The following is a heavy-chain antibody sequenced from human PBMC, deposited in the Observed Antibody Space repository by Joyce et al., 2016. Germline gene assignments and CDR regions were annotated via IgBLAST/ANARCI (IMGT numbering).Heavy chain of an antibody. CDR2: IKQDGREK. CDR1: GFTFSSYW. D-gene: IGHD3-10*01. Sequence: EVQLVESGGGLVQPGGSLRLSCAASGFTFSSYWMTWVRQAPGKGLAWVANIKQDGREKYYGDAGKGRFTISRDNAKNSLYLKMNSLRAEDTAVYYCARVRDFYGSGSQPLDYWGQGTLVTVSS. J-gene: IGHJ4*02. CDR3: ARVRDFYGSGSQPLDY. V-gene: IGHV3-7*01.